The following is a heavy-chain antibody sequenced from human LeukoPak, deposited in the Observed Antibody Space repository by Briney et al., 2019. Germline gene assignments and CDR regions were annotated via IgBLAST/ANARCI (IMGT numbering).Heavy chain of an antibody. CDR1: GFTVSANY. CDR3: TRDRDDSSVLHYFDY. D-gene: IGHD3-22*01. CDR2: LYHGDRT. V-gene: IGHV3-66*02. J-gene: IGHJ4*02. Sequence: PGGSLRLSCAASGFTVSANYMRWVRQAPGKGLEWVSVLYHGDRTYYADSVKGRFTISRDSSKNTVYLQMQNLRAEDTAVYYCTRDRDDSSVLHYFDYWGQGALVTVSS.